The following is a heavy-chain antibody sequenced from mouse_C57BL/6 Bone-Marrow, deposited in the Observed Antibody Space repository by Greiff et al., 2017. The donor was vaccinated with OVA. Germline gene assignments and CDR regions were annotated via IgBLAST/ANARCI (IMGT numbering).Heavy chain of an antibody. V-gene: IGHV5-6*01. Sequence: EVHLVESGGDLVKPGGSLKLSCAASGFTFSSYGMSWVRQTPDKRLEWVATISSGGSYTYYPDSVKGRFTISRDNAKNTLYLQMSSLKSEDTAMYYCARRGRADYWGQGTTLTVSS. D-gene: IGHD3-3*01. CDR3: ARRGRADY. CDR1: GFTFSSYG. J-gene: IGHJ2*01. CDR2: ISSGGSYT.